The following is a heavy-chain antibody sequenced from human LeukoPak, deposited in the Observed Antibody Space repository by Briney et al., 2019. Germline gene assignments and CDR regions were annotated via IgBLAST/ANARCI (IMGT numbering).Heavy chain of an antibody. J-gene: IGHJ4*01. V-gene: IGHV3-11*01. CDR1: GFTFSDYY. CDR2: ISHDGDTI. Sequence: GGSLRLSCTVSGFTFSDYYMSWVRQAPGRGLEWVAYISHDGDTIYYGDSVEGRFTVSRDNTRNSLYLHMNSLGPEEAAVYFCARATPGTPAYWGHGTLVTVSS. CDR3: ARATPGTPAY.